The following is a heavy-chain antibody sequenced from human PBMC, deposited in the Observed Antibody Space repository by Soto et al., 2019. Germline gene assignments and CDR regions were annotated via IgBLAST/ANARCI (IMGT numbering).Heavy chain of an antibody. CDR3: ATGGYSVVGATVY. CDR2: MNPKSGDT. CDR1: GYTFTDYG. Sequence: QVQLVQSGAEVKMPGASVKVSCKASGYTFTDYGINWVRQATGQGLEWMGWMNPKSGDTVYAQKFQGRVSMTRATSISTADMELNSLKSEDTAVYYCATGGYSVVGATVYWGQGTLVTVSS. D-gene: IGHD1-26*01. V-gene: IGHV1-8*01. J-gene: IGHJ4*02.